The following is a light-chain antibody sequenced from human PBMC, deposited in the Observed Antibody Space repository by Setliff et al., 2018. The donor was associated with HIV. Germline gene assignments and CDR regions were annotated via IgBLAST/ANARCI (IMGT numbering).Light chain of an antibody. CDR2: DVN. CDR1: SSDVGGYNY. V-gene: IGLV2-11*01. Sequence: ALTQPRSVSGSPGQSVTISCTGTSSDVGGYNYVSWYQQYPGKAPKVIIYDVNKRPSGVPDRFSGSKSANTASLTISGLQAEDEADYYCCSYAGGPYVFGTGTRSPS. J-gene: IGLJ1*01. CDR3: CSYAGGPYV.